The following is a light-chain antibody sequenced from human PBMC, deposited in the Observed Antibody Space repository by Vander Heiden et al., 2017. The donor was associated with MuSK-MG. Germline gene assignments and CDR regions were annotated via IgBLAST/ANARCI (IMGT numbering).Light chain of an antibody. CDR2: EDV. V-gene: IGLV3-1*01. Sequence: SYDLPQPPSPSVSPGQTASITCSGDKLERKHISWYQQRTGQSPVLVIYEDVKRPSGISERFSGSNSGNTATLTISGTQALDEADYYCQAWDGTMVFGGGTKLTVL. J-gene: IGLJ2*01. CDR1: KLERKH. CDR3: QAWDGTMV.